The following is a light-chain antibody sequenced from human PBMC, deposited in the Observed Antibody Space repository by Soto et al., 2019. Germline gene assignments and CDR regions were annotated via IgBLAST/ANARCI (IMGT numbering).Light chain of an antibody. CDR3: QQANSFPIT. Sequence: DIQMTQSPSSLSASIGDRVTITCRASQSISTYLHWYQQKPGKAPNLLIYAASTLQSGVPSRFSGSGSGTDFTLTISSLHPEDFATYYCQQANSFPITFGQGTRLEI. V-gene: IGKV1-39*01. J-gene: IGKJ5*01. CDR2: AAS. CDR1: QSISTY.